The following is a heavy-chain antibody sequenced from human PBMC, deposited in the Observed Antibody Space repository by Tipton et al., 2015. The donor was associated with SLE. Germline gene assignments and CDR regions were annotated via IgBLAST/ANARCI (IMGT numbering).Heavy chain of an antibody. D-gene: IGHD2-21*01. J-gene: IGHJ3*01. CDR1: GGSISSGGYY. V-gene: IGHV4-31*02. Sequence: LRLSCTVSGGSISSGGYYWTWIRQLPGKGLEWIGYIYYSGNTYYNPSLGSRVTISEDTSKNQFSLKLTSVTAADTAIYYCVRGHPHIVVLIGGGWFDPWGQGTMVTVSS. CDR3: VRGHPHIVVLIGGGWFDP. CDR2: IYYSGNT.